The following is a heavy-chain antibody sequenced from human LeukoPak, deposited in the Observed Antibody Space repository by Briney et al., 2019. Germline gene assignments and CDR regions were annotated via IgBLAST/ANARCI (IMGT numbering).Heavy chain of an antibody. V-gene: IGHV4-59*01. CDR2: IYYSGST. CDR1: GGSISSYY. CDR3: ARELDYYDSTPDAFDI. D-gene: IGHD3-22*01. Sequence: PSETLSLTCTVSGGSISSYYWSWIRQPPGKGLEWIGYIYYSGSTNYNPSLKSRVTISVDTSKNQFSLKLSSVTAADTAVYYCARELDYYDSTPDAFDIWGQGTMVTVSS. J-gene: IGHJ3*02.